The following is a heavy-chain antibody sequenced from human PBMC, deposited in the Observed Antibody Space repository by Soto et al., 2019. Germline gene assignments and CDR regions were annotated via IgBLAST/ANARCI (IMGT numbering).Heavy chain of an antibody. J-gene: IGHJ6*02. CDR3: ATAELRGGYYYGMDV. CDR2: FDPEDGET. CDR1: GYTLNELS. Sequence: ASVKVSCKVSGYTLNELSMRWVRQAPGKGLEWMGGFDPEDGETIYAQKFQGRVTMTEDTSTDTAYMELSSLRSEDTAVYYCATAELRGGYYYGMDVRGQRTTVTVSS. D-gene: IGHD1-7*01. V-gene: IGHV1-24*01.